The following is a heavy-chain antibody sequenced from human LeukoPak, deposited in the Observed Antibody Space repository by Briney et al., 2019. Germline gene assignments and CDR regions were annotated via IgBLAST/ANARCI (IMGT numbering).Heavy chain of an antibody. CDR2: IKSKTDGGTT. D-gene: IGHD3-10*01. CDR1: RFTFSNAW. Sequence: PGGSLRLSCAASRFTFSNAWMSWVRQAPGKGLEWVGRIKSKTDGGTTDYAARVKGRFTISRDDSKNTLYLQMNSLRAEDTAVYYCASDYGSGSYLDYWGQGTLVTVSS. CDR3: ASDYGSGSYLDY. J-gene: IGHJ4*02. V-gene: IGHV3-15*01.